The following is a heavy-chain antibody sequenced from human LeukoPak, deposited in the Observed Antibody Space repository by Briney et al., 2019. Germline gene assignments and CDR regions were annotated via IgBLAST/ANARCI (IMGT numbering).Heavy chain of an antibody. J-gene: IGHJ4*02. CDR1: GFTVSTNS. V-gene: IGHV3-53*01. CDR2: IYSGGST. D-gene: IGHD3-22*01. CDR3: ARRAGDYSHPYDY. Sequence: GGSLRLSCTVSGFTVSTNSMSWVRQTPGKGLEWVSFIYSGGSTHYSDSVKGRFTISRDNSKNTLYLQMNSLRAEDTAVYYCARRAGDYSHPYDYWGQGTLVTVS.